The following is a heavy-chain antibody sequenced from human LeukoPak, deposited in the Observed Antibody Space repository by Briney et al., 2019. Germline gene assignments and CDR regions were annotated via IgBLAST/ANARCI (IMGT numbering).Heavy chain of an antibody. CDR1: GFTFSHYW. CDR3: ASGYGSGSYAY. Sequence: GGSLRLSCVASGFTFSHYWMTWVRQAPGKGPEWLANIKHDGSEKFHVDSVKGRFTISRDNAKNSLYLEMNSLRAEDTAVYYCASGYGSGSYAYWGQGTLVTVSS. D-gene: IGHD3-10*01. CDR2: IKHDGSEK. J-gene: IGHJ4*02. V-gene: IGHV3-7*01.